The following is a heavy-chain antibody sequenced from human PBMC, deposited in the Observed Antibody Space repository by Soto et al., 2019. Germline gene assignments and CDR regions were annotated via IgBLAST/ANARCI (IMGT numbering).Heavy chain of an antibody. Sequence: GGSLRLSCAASGFTFSSYSMNWVRQAPGKGLEWVSSISSSSSYICYADSVKGRFTISRDNAKNSLYLQMNSLRAEDTAVYYCARDRRTTYYDFWSGYRSYYYYGMDVWGQGTTVTVS. CDR3: ARDRRTTYYDFWSGYRSYYYYGMDV. J-gene: IGHJ6*02. CDR1: GFTFSSYS. V-gene: IGHV3-21*01. CDR2: ISSSSSYI. D-gene: IGHD3-3*01.